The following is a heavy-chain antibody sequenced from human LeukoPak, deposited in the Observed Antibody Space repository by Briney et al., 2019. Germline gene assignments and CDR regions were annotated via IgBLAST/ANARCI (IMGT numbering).Heavy chain of an antibody. CDR1: GGSFSGYY. CDR2: INHSGST. Sequence: SETLSLTCDVSGGSFSGYYWSWIHQPPGKGLEWIGEINHSGSTNYNPSLKSRVTISVDTSKNQFSLKLSSVTAADTAVYYCARHRRVPPVHSSWHHKGGAFDIWGQGTMVTVSS. D-gene: IGHD6-13*01. CDR3: ARHRRVPPVHSSWHHKGGAFDI. J-gene: IGHJ3*02. V-gene: IGHV4-34*01.